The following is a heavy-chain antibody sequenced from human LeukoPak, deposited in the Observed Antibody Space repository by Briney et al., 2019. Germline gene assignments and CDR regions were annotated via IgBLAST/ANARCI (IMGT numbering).Heavy chain of an antibody. CDR3: ARVGLGFDP. CDR2: IITILGIA. Sequence: ASVKVSCKASGGTFTSYTISWVRQAPGQGLEWMGRIITILGIANYAQKFQGRVTITADKSTSTAYMELSSLRSEDTAVYYCARVGLGFDPWGQGTLVTVSS. V-gene: IGHV1-69*02. D-gene: IGHD1-26*01. CDR1: GGTFTSYT. J-gene: IGHJ5*02.